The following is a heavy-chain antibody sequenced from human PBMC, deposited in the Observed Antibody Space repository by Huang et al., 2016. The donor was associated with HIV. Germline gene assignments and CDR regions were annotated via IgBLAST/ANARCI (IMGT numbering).Heavy chain of an antibody. J-gene: IGHJ4*02. CDR2: IYYSGSS. D-gene: IGHD3-3*01. V-gene: IGHV4-30-4*08. Sequence: QVQLQESGPGLVKPSQTLSLTCTVSGDSIRSGGYYGTWIRQSHAKGLGWIGYIYYSGSSDYNPSLKGRVSISIDAFKNRVSLKLKSVTVADTAVYYCARAPATHSVFFYWGQGTLVTVSA. CDR3: ARAPATHSVFFY. CDR1: GDSIRSGGYY.